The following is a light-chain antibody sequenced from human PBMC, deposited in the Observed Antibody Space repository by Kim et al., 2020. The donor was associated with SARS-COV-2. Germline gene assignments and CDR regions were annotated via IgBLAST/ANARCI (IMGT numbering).Light chain of an antibody. J-gene: IGLJ1*01. V-gene: IGLV3-19*01. CDR2: GKN. CDR3: NSRDNSGNHPNYV. Sequence: SSELTQDPAVSVALGQTVRITCQGDSLRSYYASWYQQKPGQAPVLVIYGKNNRPSGIPDRFSGSSSGNTASLTITGAQAEDEADYYCNSRDNSGNHPNYV. CDR1: SLRSYY.